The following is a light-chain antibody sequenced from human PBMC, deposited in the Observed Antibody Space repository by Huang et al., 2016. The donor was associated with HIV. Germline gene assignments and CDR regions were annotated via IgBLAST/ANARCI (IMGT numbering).Light chain of an antibody. J-gene: IGKJ2*03. CDR2: GAS. V-gene: IGKV3-20*01. Sequence: PGERATLSCRASQTVTNNYLAWYQQRPGQAPRLLIYGASTRSTGIPDRFSGSGSGTDVTLTISRLEPKDFVVYYCQQFGSSPPYSFGQGTKLEIK. CDR3: QQFGSSPPYS. CDR1: QTVTNNY.